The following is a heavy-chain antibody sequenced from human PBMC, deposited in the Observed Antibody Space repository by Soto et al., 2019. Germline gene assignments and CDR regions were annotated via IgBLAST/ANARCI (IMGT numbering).Heavy chain of an antibody. V-gene: IGHV3-23*01. J-gene: IGHJ4*02. CDR1: GFTFTSYA. CDR3: AEHDFRALYNTGRDS. CDR2: ISGSGGDT. Sequence: PGGSLRLACSAPGFTFTSYAMSWVSQAPGKGLELVSGISGSGGDTKSADSVKGRFTISRDNVKNMLYLQMNSLRGEETAGYYCAEHDFRALYNTGRDSWGQGT. D-gene: IGHD3-3*01.